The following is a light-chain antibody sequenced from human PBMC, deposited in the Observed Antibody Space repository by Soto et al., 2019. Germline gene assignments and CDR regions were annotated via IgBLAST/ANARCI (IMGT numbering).Light chain of an antibody. CDR1: QSIASND. Sequence: EIMLTQSPGTLSLSPGDRATLSCRASQSIASNDLAWYQQKPGPAPRLLIYGASSRATGISDRFSGSGSGTDFTLTISKLEPEDFAVYYCQQYGSSPALTFGGGTKVEIK. CDR2: GAS. V-gene: IGKV3-20*01. J-gene: IGKJ4*01. CDR3: QQYGSSPALT.